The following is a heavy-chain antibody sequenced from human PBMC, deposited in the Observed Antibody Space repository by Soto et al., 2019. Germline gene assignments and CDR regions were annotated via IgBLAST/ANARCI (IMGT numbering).Heavy chain of an antibody. Sequence: SETLSLTCTVSGGSISSYYWSWIRQPPGKGLEWIGYIYYSGSTNYNPSLKSRVTISVDTSKNQFSLKLSSVTAADTAVYYCANLYYYDSSGYPPGVLWGQGTLVTVSS. D-gene: IGHD3-22*01. V-gene: IGHV4-59*01. CDR1: GGSISSYY. CDR2: IYYSGST. CDR3: ANLYYYDSSGYPPGVL. J-gene: IGHJ4*02.